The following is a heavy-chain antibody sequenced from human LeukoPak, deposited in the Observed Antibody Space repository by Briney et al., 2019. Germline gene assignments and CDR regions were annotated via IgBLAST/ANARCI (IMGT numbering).Heavy chain of an antibody. V-gene: IGHV3-23*01. Sequence: GGSLRLSCAASGFTFSNYAMSWVRQAPGKGLEWVSSMSGSGGSTYYADSVKGRFTISRENSKNTLYLQMNNLRAEDTALYYCAKNQGQWLVPVDYWGQGTLVTVSS. D-gene: IGHD6-19*01. CDR2: MSGSGGST. J-gene: IGHJ4*02. CDR3: AKNQGQWLVPVDY. CDR1: GFTFSNYA.